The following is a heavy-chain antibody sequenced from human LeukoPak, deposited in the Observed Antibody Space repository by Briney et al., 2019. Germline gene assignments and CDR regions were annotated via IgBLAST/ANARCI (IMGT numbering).Heavy chain of an antibody. CDR3: ARVVNSGRSNYFDY. CDR2: IDTAGDT. D-gene: IGHD6-19*01. V-gene: IGHV3-13*01. J-gene: IGHJ4*02. CDR1: GFTFSSYD. Sequence: GGSLRLSCAASGFTFSSYDMHWVRQATGKGLEWVSAIDTAGDTYYPGSVKGRFTISRENAKNSLYLQMNSLRAGDTAVYYCARVVNSGRSNYFDYWGQGTLVTVSS.